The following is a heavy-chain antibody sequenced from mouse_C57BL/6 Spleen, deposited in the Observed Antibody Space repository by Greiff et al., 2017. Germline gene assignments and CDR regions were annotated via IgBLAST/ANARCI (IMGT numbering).Heavy chain of an antibody. V-gene: IGHV1-47*01. CDR1: GYTFTTYP. D-gene: IGHD1-1*01. CDR2: FHPYNDDT. CDR3: ARHGTIPGYFDV. Sequence: QVQLKESGAELVKPGASVKMSCKASGYTFTTYPIEWMKQNHGKSLEWIGNFHPYNDDTKYNEKFKGKATLTVEKSSSTVYLELSRLTSDDSAVYYCARHGTIPGYFDVWGTGTTVTVSS. J-gene: IGHJ1*03.